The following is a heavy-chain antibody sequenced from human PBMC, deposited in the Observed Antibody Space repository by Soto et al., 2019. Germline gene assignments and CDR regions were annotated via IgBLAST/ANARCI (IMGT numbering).Heavy chain of an antibody. D-gene: IGHD2-15*01. CDR1: EFTFSSYA. CDR2: ITDSGGNT. J-gene: IGHJ2*01. Sequence: EVPLLESGGGLVQPGGSLRLSFAASEFTFSSYAMNWVRQAPGKGLEWVSAITDSGGNTFYADSVKGRFIIARDSYKNTLSLQMNGLRAGDTAVYYCANPIVASGRYYFDLWGRGSLLAVCS. V-gene: IGHV3-23*01. CDR3: ANPIVASGRYYFDL.